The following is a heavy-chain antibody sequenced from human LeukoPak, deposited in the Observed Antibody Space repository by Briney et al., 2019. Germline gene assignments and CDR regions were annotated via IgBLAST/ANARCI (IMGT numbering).Heavy chain of an antibody. CDR3: ARNTSGSVEYYGMDV. CDR2: INHSGST. CDR1: GGSFSGYY. Sequence: SETLSLTCAVYGGSFSGYYWSWIRQPPGKGLEWIGEINHSGSTNYNPSLKSRATISVDTSKNQFSLKLSSVTAADTAVYYCARNTSGSVEYYGMDVWGQGTTVTVS. D-gene: IGHD6-25*01. V-gene: IGHV4-34*01. J-gene: IGHJ6*02.